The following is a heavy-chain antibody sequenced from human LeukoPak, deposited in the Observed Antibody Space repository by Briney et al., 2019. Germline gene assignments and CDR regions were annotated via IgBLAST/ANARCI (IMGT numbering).Heavy chain of an antibody. CDR1: GGTFSSYA. CDR2: IIPIFGTA. V-gene: IGHV1-69*05. CDR3: AREGPGGSYLNYFDY. J-gene: IGHJ4*02. Sequence: SVKVSCKASGGTFSSYAISWVRQAPGQGLEWMGGIIPIFGTANYAQKFQGRVTITTDESTSTAYMELSSLRSEDTAVYYCAREGPGGSYLNYFDYWGQGTLVTVSS. D-gene: IGHD1-26*01.